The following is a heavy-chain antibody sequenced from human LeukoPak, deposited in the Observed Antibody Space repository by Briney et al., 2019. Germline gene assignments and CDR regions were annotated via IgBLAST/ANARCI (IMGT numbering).Heavy chain of an antibody. V-gene: IGHV4-34*01. D-gene: IGHD5-18*01. CDR1: GGSFSGYY. CDR3: ARHKGGRGYSYGRSHYYFDY. J-gene: IGHJ4*02. Sequence: PSETLSLTCAVYGGSFSGYYWSWIRQPPGKGLGWIGEINHSGSTNYNPSLKSRGTIAVDTSKNQFSLKLSSVTAAETAVYYCARHKGGRGYSYGRSHYYFDYWGQGTLVTVSS. CDR2: INHSGST.